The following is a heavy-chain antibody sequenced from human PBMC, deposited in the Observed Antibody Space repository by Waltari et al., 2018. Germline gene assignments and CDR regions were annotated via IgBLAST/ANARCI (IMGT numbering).Heavy chain of an antibody. J-gene: IGHJ3*02. CDR3: ARDVLIVGATFDAFDI. D-gene: IGHD1-26*01. CDR1: GGSISSSSYY. CDR2: IYYSGST. V-gene: IGHV4-39*07. Sequence: QLQLQESGPGLVKPSETLSLTCTVSGGSISSSSYYWGWIRQPPGKGLEWIGSIYYSGSTHSNPSLKSRVTISVDTSKNQFSLKLSSVTAADTAVYYCARDVLIVGATFDAFDIWGQGTMVTVSS.